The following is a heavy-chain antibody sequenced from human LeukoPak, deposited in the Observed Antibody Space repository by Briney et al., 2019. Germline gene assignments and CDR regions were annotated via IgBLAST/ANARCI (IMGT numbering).Heavy chain of an antibody. D-gene: IGHD3-22*01. Sequence: PGGSLRLSCAASGFTFSSPAMNWVRQAPGKGLEWVSVISGSGGSTYYADSVKGRFTISRDNSKNTLCLQMNSLKTEDTAVYYCTTDWDSSGYFDFDYWGQGTLVTVSS. CDR1: GFTFSSPA. V-gene: IGHV3-23*01. CDR2: ISGSGGST. J-gene: IGHJ4*02. CDR3: TTDWDSSGYFDFDY.